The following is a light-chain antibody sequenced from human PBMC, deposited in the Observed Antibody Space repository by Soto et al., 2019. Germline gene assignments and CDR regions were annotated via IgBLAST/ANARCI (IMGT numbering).Light chain of an antibody. Sequence: QPVLTQSPSASASLGASVKLTCTLSSGHSNYAISWHQQQSEKGPRYLMKLNSDGSHSKGDGIPGRFSGSSSGAERFLTIGILQAEDEADYYCQNWGSGIVVFGGGTKLAVL. J-gene: IGLJ2*01. CDR2: LNSDGSH. CDR3: QNWGSGIVV. V-gene: IGLV4-69*01. CDR1: SGHSNYA.